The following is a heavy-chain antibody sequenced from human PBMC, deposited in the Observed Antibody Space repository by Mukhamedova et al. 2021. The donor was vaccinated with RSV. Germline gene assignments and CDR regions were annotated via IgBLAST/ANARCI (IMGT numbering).Heavy chain of an antibody. CDR3: AREGGDTNNWLMKAFDF. Sequence: GQGLEWLGCIYPNTGATYYGPNFQGKITMTWDTSINTAYMELSRPQNDDTAVYYCAREGGDTNNWLMKAFDFWGHGTLVTVTS. V-gene: IGHV1-2*02. CDR2: IYPNTGAT. J-gene: IGHJ4*01. D-gene: IGHD2-21*01.